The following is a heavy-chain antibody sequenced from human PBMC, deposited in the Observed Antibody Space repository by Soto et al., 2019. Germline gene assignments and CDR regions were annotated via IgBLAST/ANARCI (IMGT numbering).Heavy chain of an antibody. CDR3: AKCLERLDGMAV. V-gene: IGHV3-23*01. J-gene: IGHJ6*02. D-gene: IGHD3-3*01. Sequence: SWVRKKTGKGLEWVSAISGSGGSTYYADSVKGRFTISRDNSKNTLYLQMNSLRAEDTAVYYCAKCLERLDGMAVWGQGT. CDR2: ISGSGGST.